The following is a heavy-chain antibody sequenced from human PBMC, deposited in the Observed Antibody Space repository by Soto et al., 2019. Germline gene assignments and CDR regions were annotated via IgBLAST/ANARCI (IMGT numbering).Heavy chain of an antibody. Sequence: ASVKVSCKASGYTFTGYYMHWVRQAPGQGLEWMGWINPNSGGTNYAQKFQGWVTMTRDTSISTAYMELSRLRSDDTAVYYCARAQGYCTNGVINWFDPWGQGALVTVSS. V-gene: IGHV1-2*04. CDR1: GYTFTGYY. D-gene: IGHD2-8*01. J-gene: IGHJ5*02. CDR3: ARAQGYCTNGVINWFDP. CDR2: INPNSGGT.